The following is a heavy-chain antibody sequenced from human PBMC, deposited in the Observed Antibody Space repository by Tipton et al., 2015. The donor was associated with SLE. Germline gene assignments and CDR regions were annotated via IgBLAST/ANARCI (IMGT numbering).Heavy chain of an antibody. CDR2: IYFSGST. CDR1: GYSISSINW. V-gene: IGHV4-28*01. D-gene: IGHD3-22*01. J-gene: IGHJ4*02. CDR3: ARHEGPDYYDSGAYYPDY. Sequence: TLSLTCAVSGYSISSINWWGWIRQPPGKGLEWIGCIYFSGSTNYNPSLRSRVTMSVDSSNSQFSLKLSSVTAADTAVYYCARHEGPDYYDSGAYYPDYWGQGTLVTVSS.